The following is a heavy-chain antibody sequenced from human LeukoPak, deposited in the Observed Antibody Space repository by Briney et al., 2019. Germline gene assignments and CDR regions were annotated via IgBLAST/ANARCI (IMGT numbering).Heavy chain of an antibody. CDR2: IHTSGST. V-gene: IGHV4-4*07. Sequence: SETLSLTCSVSGGSIGTYYWSWIRQPAGKGLEWIGRIHTSGSTNCNPSLKSRGTMSVDTSKNQFSLNLSSVTAADTAVYYCARGGLGAAMVDYWGQGTLVTVSS. J-gene: IGHJ4*02. CDR1: GGSIGTYY. CDR3: ARGGLGAAMVDY. D-gene: IGHD3-16*01.